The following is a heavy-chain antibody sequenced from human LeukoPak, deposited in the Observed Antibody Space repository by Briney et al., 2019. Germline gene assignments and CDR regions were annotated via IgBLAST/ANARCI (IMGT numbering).Heavy chain of an antibody. Sequence: SETLSLACAVYGGSFSGYYCSWIRQPPGKGLEWIGEINHSGSTNFNPSLKSRVTKSLDTSKNQFSLKLSSVTAADTAVYYCARVIPAADAFDIWGQGTMVTVSS. V-gene: IGHV4-34*01. D-gene: IGHD6-13*01. CDR2: INHSGST. CDR3: ARVIPAADAFDI. CDR1: GGSFSGYY. J-gene: IGHJ3*02.